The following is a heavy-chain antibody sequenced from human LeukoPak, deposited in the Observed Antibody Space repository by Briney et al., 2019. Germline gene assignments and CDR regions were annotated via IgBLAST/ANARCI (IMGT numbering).Heavy chain of an antibody. J-gene: IGHJ5*02. D-gene: IGHD5-24*01. Sequence: PSETLSLTCTVSGGSLSSNSYYWGWIRQPPGKGLEWIGSIYYRGSTYYNPSLKSRVTISVDTPKNQFSLKLSPVTAADAAVYYCARQNPRDLDWFGPWGQGTLVTVSS. CDR2: IYYRGST. V-gene: IGHV4-39*01. CDR1: GGSLSSNSYY. CDR3: ARQNPRDLDWFGP.